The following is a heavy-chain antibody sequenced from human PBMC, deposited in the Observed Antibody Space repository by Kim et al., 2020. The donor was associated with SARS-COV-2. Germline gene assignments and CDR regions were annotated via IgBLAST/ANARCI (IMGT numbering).Heavy chain of an antibody. D-gene: IGHD6-19*01. Sequence: ASVKVSCKASGYTFTGYYMHWVRQAPGQGLEWMGWINPNSGGTNYAQKFQGRVTMTRDTSISTAYMELSRLRSDDTAVYYCARGYGSGWYPYFDYWGQGTLVTVSS. V-gene: IGHV1-2*02. CDR2: INPNSGGT. CDR1: GYTFTGYY. CDR3: ARGYGSGWYPYFDY. J-gene: IGHJ4*02.